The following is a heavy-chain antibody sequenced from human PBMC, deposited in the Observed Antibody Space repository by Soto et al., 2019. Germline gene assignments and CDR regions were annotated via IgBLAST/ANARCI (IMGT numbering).Heavy chain of an antibody. CDR3: ASSTNWNDIRYYFDY. J-gene: IGHJ4*02. Sequence: SETLSLTCAVYGGSFSGYYWSWIRQPPGKGLEWIGEINHSGSTNYNPSLKSRVTISVDTSKNQLSLKLSSVTAADTAVYYCASSTNWNDIRYYFDYWGQGTLVTVSS. D-gene: IGHD1-20*01. CDR2: INHSGST. V-gene: IGHV4-34*01. CDR1: GGSFSGYY.